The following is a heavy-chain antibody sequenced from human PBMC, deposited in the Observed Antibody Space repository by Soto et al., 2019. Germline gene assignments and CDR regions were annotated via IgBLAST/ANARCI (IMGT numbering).Heavy chain of an antibody. D-gene: IGHD3-16*01. CDR1: GGTFSSYA. J-gene: IGHJ6*02. Sequence: GASVKVSCKASGGTFSSYAMSWVRQAPGQGLEWMGGIIPIFGTGNYAQKFQGRVTITADKSTSTAYMELSSLRSEDTAVYYCASGGVIRYYYYGMDVWGQGTTVTVSS. CDR2: IIPIFGTG. V-gene: IGHV1-69*06. CDR3: ASGGVIRYYYYGMDV.